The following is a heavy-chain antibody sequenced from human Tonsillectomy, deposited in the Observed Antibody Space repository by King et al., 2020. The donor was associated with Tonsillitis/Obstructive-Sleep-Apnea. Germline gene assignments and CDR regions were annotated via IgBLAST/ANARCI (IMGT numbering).Heavy chain of an antibody. CDR3: AIELPDAFDI. D-gene: IGHD1-26*01. V-gene: IGHV4-39*01. Sequence: LQLQESGPGLVKPSETLSLTCTVSGGSISSSSYYWGWIRQPPGKGLEWIGSNYYSGSTYYNPSLKSRVTISVDTSKNQFSLKLSSVTAADTAVYYCAIELPDAFDIWGQGTMVTVSS. CDR1: GGSISSSSYY. J-gene: IGHJ3*02. CDR2: NYYSGST.